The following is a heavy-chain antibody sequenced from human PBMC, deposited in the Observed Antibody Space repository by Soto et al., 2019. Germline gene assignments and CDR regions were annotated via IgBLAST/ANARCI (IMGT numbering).Heavy chain of an antibody. CDR1: GLTVRGIY. CDR2: VYSGSNS. CDR3: ARVQSAYGGNWFDP. Sequence: EVQLVETGGRLIQPGGSLRLSCAVSGLTVRGIYMTWVRQAPGKGLEWVSIVYSGSNSYYADSVRGRFTISRDTSKNTLYLQMNNLRVEDTAVYFCARVQSAYGGNWFDPWGQGTLVTVSA. J-gene: IGHJ5*02. V-gene: IGHV3-53*02. D-gene: IGHD4-17*01.